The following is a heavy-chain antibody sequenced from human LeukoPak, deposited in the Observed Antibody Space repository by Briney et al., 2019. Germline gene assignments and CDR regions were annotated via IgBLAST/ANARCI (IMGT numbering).Heavy chain of an antibody. J-gene: IGHJ6*03. CDR1: GDSVSSNNGA. CDR2: TYYRSKWYN. CDR3: ARSVSGVESMAIVLTAAWYCIDG. V-gene: IGHV6-1*01. Sequence: SQTLSLTCAISGDSVSSNNGAWNWIRQSPSRGLEWLGRTYYRSKWYNDYAESLISLITISPVTSKNQFSLQLYSVTPEDTAVYYCARSVSGVESMAIVLTAAWYCIDGWGKGTTVIVSS. D-gene: IGHD2/OR15-2a*01.